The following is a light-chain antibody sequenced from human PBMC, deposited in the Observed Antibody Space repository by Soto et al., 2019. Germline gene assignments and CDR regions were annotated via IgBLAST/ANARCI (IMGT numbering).Light chain of an antibody. Sequence: EFVLTQSPANLSLSPGERVTLSCRASQSVDINLAWYQHKPGQAPRLLIFGASTRPTGIPARFSGSGSGTEFTLTISSLQPDDFATYYCLQYYDYRTFGQGTKVDI. CDR2: GAS. J-gene: IGKJ1*01. CDR1: QSVDIN. V-gene: IGKV3-15*01. CDR3: LQYYDYRT.